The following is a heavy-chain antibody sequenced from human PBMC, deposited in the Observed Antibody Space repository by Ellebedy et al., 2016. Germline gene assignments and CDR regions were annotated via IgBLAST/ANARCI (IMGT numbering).Heavy chain of an antibody. CDR3: AKDPRVSSSWYSGDYYFDY. D-gene: IGHD6-13*01. CDR1: GFTFSSYA. J-gene: IGHJ4*02. V-gene: IGHV3-23*01. Sequence: GGSLRLXXAASGFTFSSYAMSWVRQAPGKGLEWVSAISGSGGSTYYADSVKGRFTISRDNSKNTLYLQMNSLRAEDTAVYYCAKDPRVSSSWYSGDYYFDYWGQGTLVTVSS. CDR2: ISGSGGST.